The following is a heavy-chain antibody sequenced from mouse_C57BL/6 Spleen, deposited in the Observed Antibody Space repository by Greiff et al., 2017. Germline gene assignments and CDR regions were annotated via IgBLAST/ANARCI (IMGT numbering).Heavy chain of an antibody. CDR2: IHPNSGST. V-gene: IGHV1-64*01. CDR3: ARPIYYDYDVGFAY. Sequence: QVQLQQPGAELVKPGASVKLSCKASGYTFTSYWMHWVKQRPGQGLEWIGMIHPNSGSTNYNEKFKSKATLTVDKSSSTAYMQRSSLTSEDSAVYYCARPIYYDYDVGFAYWGQGTLVTVSA. CDR1: GYTFTSYW. D-gene: IGHD2-4*01. J-gene: IGHJ3*01.